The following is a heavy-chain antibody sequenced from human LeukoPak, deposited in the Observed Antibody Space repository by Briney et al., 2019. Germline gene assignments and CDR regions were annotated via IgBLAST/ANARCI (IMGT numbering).Heavy chain of an antibody. CDR2: IYPGDSDT. D-gene: IGHD1-7*01. CDR3: ARQETGTGDFDY. J-gene: IGHJ4*02. Sequence: GEPLHSSCQGSGFSFTSYWIGWVRPMPGKGLDWMGIIYPGDSDTRYSPSFQGQVTISADKSISTAYLQWSSLKASDTALYYCARQETGTGDFDYWGQGTLVTVSS. CDR1: GFSFTSYW. V-gene: IGHV5-51*01.